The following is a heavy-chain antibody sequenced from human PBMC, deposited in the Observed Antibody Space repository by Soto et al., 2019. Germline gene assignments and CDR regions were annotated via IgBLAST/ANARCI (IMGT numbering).Heavy chain of an antibody. CDR2: ISTNGGST. Sequence: GGSLRLSCAASGFTFSSYAMXWVRQAPGKGLEYVSSISTNGGSTHYADSVKGRFTISRDNSKNTQYLQMSSLRADDTAVYYCVKGEYYYDSSGYYPFDYWGQGTLVTVSS. D-gene: IGHD3-22*01. V-gene: IGHV3-64D*06. J-gene: IGHJ4*02. CDR3: VKGEYYYDSSGYYPFDY. CDR1: GFTFSSYA.